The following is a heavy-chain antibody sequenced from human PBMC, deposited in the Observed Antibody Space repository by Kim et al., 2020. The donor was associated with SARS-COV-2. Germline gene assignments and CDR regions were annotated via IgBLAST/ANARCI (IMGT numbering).Heavy chain of an antibody. Sequence: GGSLRLSCTASGFTFGDYAMSWFRQAPGKGLEWVGFIRSKAYGGTTEYAASVKGRFTISRDDSKSIAYLQMNSLKTEDTAVYYCTRAASNWPGSVFDIWGQGTMVTVSS. CDR1: GFTFGDYA. CDR3: TRAASNWPGSVFDI. J-gene: IGHJ3*02. V-gene: IGHV3-49*03. CDR2: IRSKAYGGTT. D-gene: IGHD7-27*01.